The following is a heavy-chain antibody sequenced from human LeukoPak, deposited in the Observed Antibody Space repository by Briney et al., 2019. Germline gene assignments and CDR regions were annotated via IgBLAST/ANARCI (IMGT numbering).Heavy chain of an antibody. D-gene: IGHD4-17*01. CDR2: VSNSWSN. CDR3: ARDPTTVTKGLDI. CDR1: APSISSKY. V-gene: IGHV4-59*01. Sequence: SESLSLTCPVSAPSISSKYCTWLRQPPGKGLEWVGYVSNSWSNNYTHTLRSRVTLSVNTSKNQFSLKLSSVTAADEAGDFGARDPTTVTKGLDIWGQGTMVTVSS. J-gene: IGHJ3*02.